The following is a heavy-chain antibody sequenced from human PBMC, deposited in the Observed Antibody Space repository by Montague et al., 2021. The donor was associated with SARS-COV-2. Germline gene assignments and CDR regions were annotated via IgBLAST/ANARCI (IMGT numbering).Heavy chain of an antibody. Sequence: SETLSLTCHVYGASFSGYYWSWVRQSPGKGLEWIGEVIHSGTTNYNPSLKGRATISIDSSNVRFSLRLTSLIAADTGVYYCASGEFFYYGSGNYYRSALDDWGQGTTVTVSS. CDR1: GASFSGYY. V-gene: IGHV4-34*12. CDR3: ASGEFFYYGSGNYYRSALDD. CDR2: VIHSGTT. J-gene: IGHJ6*02. D-gene: IGHD3-10*01.